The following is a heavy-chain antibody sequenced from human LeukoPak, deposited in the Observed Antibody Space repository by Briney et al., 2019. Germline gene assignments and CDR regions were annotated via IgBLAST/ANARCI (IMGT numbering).Heavy chain of an antibody. CDR1: RLTVSSNY. V-gene: IGHV3-66*01. CDR3: ARGATVAGDFDY. J-gene: IGHJ4*02. D-gene: IGHD6-19*01. CDR2: LYSGGDT. Sequence: GGSRRLSCEASRLTVSSNYMSWVRKAPGKGLDWVSVLYSGGDTYYADSVKGRFAISRDSAKNSLYLQMNNLRPDDTAVYYCARGATVAGDFDYWGQGTLVTVSS.